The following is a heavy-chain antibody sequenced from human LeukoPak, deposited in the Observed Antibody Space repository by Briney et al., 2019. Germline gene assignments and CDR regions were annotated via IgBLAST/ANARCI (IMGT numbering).Heavy chain of an antibody. CDR3: AKDPGTGPYYYYYGMDV. J-gene: IGHJ6*02. D-gene: IGHD1-1*01. CDR1: GFTFSSYA. Sequence: SGGSLRLSCAASGFTFSSYAMSWVRQAPGKGLEWVSAISGSAGSTYYADSVKGRFTISRDNSKNTLYLQMNSLRAEDTAVYYCAKDPGTGPYYYYYGMDVWGQGTTVTVSS. CDR2: ISGSAGST. V-gene: IGHV3-23*01.